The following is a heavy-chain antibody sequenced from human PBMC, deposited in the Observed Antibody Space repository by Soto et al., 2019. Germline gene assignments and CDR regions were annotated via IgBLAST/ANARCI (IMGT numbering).Heavy chain of an antibody. Sequence: GGSLRLSCAASGFTFSSYGMRWVRQAPGKGLEWVAVIWYDGSNKYYADSVKGRFTISRDNSKNTLYLQMNSLRAEDTAVYYCARSYGDYPYYFDYWGQGTLVTVSS. CDR2: IWYDGSNK. CDR3: ARSYGDYPYYFDY. J-gene: IGHJ4*02. D-gene: IGHD4-17*01. V-gene: IGHV3-33*01. CDR1: GFTFSSYG.